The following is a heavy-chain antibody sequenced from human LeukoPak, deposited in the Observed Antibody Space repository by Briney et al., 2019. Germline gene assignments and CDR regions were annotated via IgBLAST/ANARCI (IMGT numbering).Heavy chain of an antibody. Sequence: PGGSLRLSCAASGFTFDDYAMHWDRQAPGKGLEWVSGISWNSGSIGYADSVKGRFTISRDNAKNSLYLQMNSLRAEDTALYYCAKDIYSGYDSYYFDYWGQGTLVTVSS. CDR2: ISWNSGSI. CDR3: AKDIYSGYDSYYFDY. J-gene: IGHJ4*02. V-gene: IGHV3-9*01. CDR1: GFTFDDYA. D-gene: IGHD5-12*01.